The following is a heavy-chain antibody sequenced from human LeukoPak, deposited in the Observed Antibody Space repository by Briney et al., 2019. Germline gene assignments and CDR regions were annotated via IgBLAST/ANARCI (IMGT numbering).Heavy chain of an antibody. CDR1: GYTFTSYG. Sequence: ASVKVSCKASGYTFTSYGISWVRQAPGQGLEWMGWISAYNGNTNYAQKLQGRVTMTTDTSTSTAYMELRSLRSDDTAVYYCARDRGVTIFGVAIAVFDYWGQGTLVTVSS. D-gene: IGHD3-3*01. CDR3: ARDRGVTIFGVAIAVFDY. V-gene: IGHV1-18*01. CDR2: ISAYNGNT. J-gene: IGHJ4*02.